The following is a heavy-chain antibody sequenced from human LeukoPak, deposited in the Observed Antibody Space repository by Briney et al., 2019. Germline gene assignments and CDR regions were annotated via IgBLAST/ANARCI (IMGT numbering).Heavy chain of an antibody. CDR3: ARGLRNSSSWSPYYYYYYGMDV. CDR1: GGSISSYY. V-gene: IGHV4-59*12. J-gene: IGHJ6*02. CDR2: IYYSGST. D-gene: IGHD6-13*01. Sequence: PSETLSLTCTVSGGSISSYYWSWIRQPPGKGLEWIGYIYYSGSTNYNPSLKSRVTISVDTSKNQFSLKLSSVTAADTAVYYCARGLRNSSSWSPYYYYYYGMDVWGQGATVTVSS.